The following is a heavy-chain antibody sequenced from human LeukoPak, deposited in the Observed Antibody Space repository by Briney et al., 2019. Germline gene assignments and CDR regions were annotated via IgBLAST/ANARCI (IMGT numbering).Heavy chain of an antibody. J-gene: IGHJ3*02. Sequence: GGSLRLSCAASGFTFSSYWMSWVRQTPGKGLEWVANIKQDGSEKYYVASVKGRFTISRDNAKNSLYLQMNSLRAEDTAVYYCARMDTARLNDFDIWGQGTMVTASS. D-gene: IGHD5-18*01. CDR2: IKQDGSEK. CDR1: GFTFSSYW. CDR3: ARMDTARLNDFDI. V-gene: IGHV3-7*01.